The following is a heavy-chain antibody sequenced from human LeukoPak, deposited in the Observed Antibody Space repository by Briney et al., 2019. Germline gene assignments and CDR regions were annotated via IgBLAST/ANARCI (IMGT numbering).Heavy chain of an antibody. Sequence: SETLSLTCTVSGGSVSSGSYYWSWIRQPPGKGLEWIGYIYYSGCTNYNPSLKSRVTISVDTSKNQFSLKLSSVTAADTAVYYCARDHPSRGYYRPYYGMDVWGKGTTVTVSS. J-gene: IGHJ6*04. CDR3: ARDHPSRGYYRPYYGMDV. CDR1: GGSVSSGSYY. V-gene: IGHV4-61*01. D-gene: IGHD3-3*01. CDR2: IYYSGCT.